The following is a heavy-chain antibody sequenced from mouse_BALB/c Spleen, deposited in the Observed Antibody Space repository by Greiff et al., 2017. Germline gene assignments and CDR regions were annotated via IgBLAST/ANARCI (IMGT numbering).Heavy chain of an antibody. D-gene: IGHD2-4*01. V-gene: IGHV1S22*01. J-gene: IGHJ1*01. CDR1: GYTFTSYW. CDR3: TRDRASTMITTWYFDV. Sequence: LQQPGSELVRPGASVKLSCKASGYTFTSYWMHWVKQRPGQGLEWIGNIYPGSGSTNYDEKFKSKATLTVDTSSSTAYMQLSSLTSEDSAVYYCTRDRASTMITTWYFDVWGAGTTVTVSS. CDR2: IYPGSGST.